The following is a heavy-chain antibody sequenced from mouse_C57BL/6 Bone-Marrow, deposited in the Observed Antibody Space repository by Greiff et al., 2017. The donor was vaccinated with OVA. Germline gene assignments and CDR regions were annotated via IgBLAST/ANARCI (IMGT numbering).Heavy chain of an antibody. CDR3: ARDPQKFAY. CDR1: GFTFGTFA. CDR2: FSDGGSYT. J-gene: IGHJ3*01. V-gene: IGHV5-4*01. Sequence: EVKLVESGGGLVKPGGSLKLSCAASGFTFGTFALSWVRQPPEKRLGWVATFSDGGSYTYYPDNVKGRFTISRDNAKNNLYLQMSHLKSEDTAMYYCARDPQKFAYWGQGTLVTVSA.